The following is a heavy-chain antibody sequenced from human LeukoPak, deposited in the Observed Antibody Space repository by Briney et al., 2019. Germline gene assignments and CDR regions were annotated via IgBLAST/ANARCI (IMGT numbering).Heavy chain of an antibody. Sequence: GGSLRLSCAASGFTFSSYSMNWVRHAPGKGLEWVSYISSSSSTIYYADSVKGRLTISRDNAKNSLYLQMNSLRAEDTAVYYCARAYSSSWPMGLSAFDIWGQGTMVTVSS. V-gene: IGHV3-48*01. CDR1: GFTFSSYS. D-gene: IGHD6-13*01. J-gene: IGHJ3*02. CDR2: ISSSSSTI. CDR3: ARAYSSSWPMGLSAFDI.